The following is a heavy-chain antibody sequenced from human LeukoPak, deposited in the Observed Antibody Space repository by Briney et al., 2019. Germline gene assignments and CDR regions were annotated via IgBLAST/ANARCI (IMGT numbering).Heavy chain of an antibody. CDR2: VYSSGFT. CDR3: ARVHIVTGTYFDS. CDR1: GDSMSGYS. V-gene: IGHV4-4*07. J-gene: IGHJ4*02. Sequence: PSETLSLTCTISGDSMSGYSWSWLRQPAGKEVEWIGRVYSSGFTDYNLSLDGRVTMSIETSKSQFSLKLDSVTAADTAAYYCARVHIVTGTYFDSWGQGALVTVSS. D-gene: IGHD3-10*01.